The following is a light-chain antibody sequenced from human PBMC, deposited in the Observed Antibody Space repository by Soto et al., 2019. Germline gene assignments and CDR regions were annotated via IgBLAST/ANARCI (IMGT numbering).Light chain of an antibody. CDR1: SSNIGANT. CDR3: AAWDDSLNGVV. Sequence: QSVLTQPPSASGTPGQGITISCSGSSSNIGANTVNWYQQLPGTAPKLLIYSTNERPSGVPDRISGSKSGTSAALAISGLQSEDEADYHGAAWDDSLNGVVFGGGTKVTVL. V-gene: IGLV1-44*01. CDR2: STN. J-gene: IGLJ2*01.